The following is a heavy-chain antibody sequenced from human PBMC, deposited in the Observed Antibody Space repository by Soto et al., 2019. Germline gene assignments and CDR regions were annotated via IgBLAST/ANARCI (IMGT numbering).Heavy chain of an antibody. Sequence: EVQLLESGGGLVQPGGSLRLSCAASGFTFSSYAMSWVRQAPGKGLEWVSAISGSGGSTYYADSVKGRFTISRDNSKNTLYLQMNSLRAEDTAVYYCAKDYEKGDLCGYSSGWYFDYWGQGTLVTVSS. V-gene: IGHV3-23*01. J-gene: IGHJ4*02. CDR2: ISGSGGST. CDR3: AKDYEKGDLCGYSSGWYFDY. D-gene: IGHD6-19*01. CDR1: GFTFSSYA.